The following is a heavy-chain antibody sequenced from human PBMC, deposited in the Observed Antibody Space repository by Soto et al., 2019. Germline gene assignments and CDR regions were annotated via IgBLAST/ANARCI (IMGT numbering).Heavy chain of an antibody. CDR2: MSPNSDNI. Sequence: QVQLVQSGAEVKKPGASVKVSCKTSGYTFTEYDVTWVRQATGQGLEWMGWMSPNSDNIGYVQKFQGRLTMTRNTSTSTAYMELSSLRAEDTAVYYCARLASPGQYYYVDVWGTGTTVTIS. CDR3: ARLASPGQYYYVDV. J-gene: IGHJ6*03. V-gene: IGHV1-8*01. CDR1: GYTFTEYD.